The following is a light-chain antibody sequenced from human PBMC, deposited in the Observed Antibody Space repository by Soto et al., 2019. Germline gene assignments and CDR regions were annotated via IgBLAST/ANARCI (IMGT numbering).Light chain of an antibody. CDR3: QRYNTYSRT. CDR1: QSIGSW. J-gene: IGKJ1*01. Sequence: DIQMTQSPSTLSASVGDRVTITCRASQSIGSWLAWYQQKPGKAPQLLIFDAFSLESVVPSRFSGSGAATEFTLTIRSLQPDDFATYYCQRYNTYSRTFGQGTNVEI. V-gene: IGKV1-5*01. CDR2: DAF.